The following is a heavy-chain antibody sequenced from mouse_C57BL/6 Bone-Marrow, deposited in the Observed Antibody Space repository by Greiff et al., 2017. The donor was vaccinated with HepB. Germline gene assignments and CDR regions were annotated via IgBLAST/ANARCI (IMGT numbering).Heavy chain of an antibody. D-gene: IGHD3-3*01. J-gene: IGHJ3*01. CDR1: GYTFTSYG. V-gene: IGHV1-81*01. CDR2: IYPRSGNT. CDR3: ARGGLFAY. Sequence: VHLVESGAELARPGASVKLSCKASGYTFTSYGISWVKQRTGQGLEWIGEIYPRSGNTYYNEKFKGKATLTADKSSSTAYMELRSLTSEDSAVYFCARGGLFAYWGQGTRVTVSA.